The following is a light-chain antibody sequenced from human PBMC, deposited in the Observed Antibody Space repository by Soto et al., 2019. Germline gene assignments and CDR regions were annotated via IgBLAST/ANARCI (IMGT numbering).Light chain of an antibody. Sequence: DIQMTRSPSTLSTSVCDIVTITCRASQTISHWLAWYQQKPGKAPKLLIYKASSLESGVPSRFSGSGSGTEFTLTISSLQPDDFATYYCQHYKSYPWTFGQGTKVDI. J-gene: IGKJ1*01. CDR1: QTISHW. V-gene: IGKV1-5*03. CDR2: KAS. CDR3: QHYKSYPWT.